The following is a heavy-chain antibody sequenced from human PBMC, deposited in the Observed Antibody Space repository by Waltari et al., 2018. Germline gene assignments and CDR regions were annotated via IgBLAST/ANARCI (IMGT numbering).Heavy chain of an antibody. V-gene: IGHV3-21*01. CDR3: ARGDLWFGELFNY. Sequence: EVQLVESGGGLVKPGGSLSLPCAASGSTFSSYSMNWVRQAPGKGLEWVSSISSSSSYIYYADSVKGRFTISRDNAKNSLYLQMNSLRAEDTAVYYCARGDLWFGELFNYWGQGTLVTVSS. CDR1: GSTFSSYS. J-gene: IGHJ4*02. CDR2: ISSSSSYI. D-gene: IGHD3-10*01.